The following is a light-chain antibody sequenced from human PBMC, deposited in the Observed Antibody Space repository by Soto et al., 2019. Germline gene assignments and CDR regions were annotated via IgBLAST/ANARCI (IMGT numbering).Light chain of an antibody. CDR2: GAS. Sequence: EYVLGEDPGTLSLSPGGRATLSCSASQSVSSSHLAWYQQKPGQAPRLLIYGASSRATAIPDRFSGSGSGTDFTLTINRLEPEDFAVYYCQLYGSSPPGPFAQRTKVDI. V-gene: IGKV3-20*01. CDR1: QSVSSSH. CDR3: QLYGSSPPGP. J-gene: IGKJ1*01.